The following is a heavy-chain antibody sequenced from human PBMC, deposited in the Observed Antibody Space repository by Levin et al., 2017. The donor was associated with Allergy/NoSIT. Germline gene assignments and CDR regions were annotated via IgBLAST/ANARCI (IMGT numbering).Heavy chain of an antibody. D-gene: IGHD2-2*01. CDR2: IYSGGST. CDR1: GFTVSSNY. V-gene: IGHV3-66*02. Sequence: PGGSLRLSCAASGFTVSSNYMSWVRQAPGKGLEWVSVIYSGGSTYYADSVKGRFTISRDNSKNTLYLQMNSLRAEDTAVYYCAREAHCSSTSCQEGLDYWGQGTLVTVSS. CDR3: AREAHCSSTSCQEGLDY. J-gene: IGHJ4*02.